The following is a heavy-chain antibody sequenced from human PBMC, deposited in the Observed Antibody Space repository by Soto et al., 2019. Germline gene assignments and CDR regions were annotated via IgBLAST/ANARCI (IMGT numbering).Heavy chain of an antibody. V-gene: IGHV1-69*13. CDR1: GGTFSSYA. Sequence: ASVKVSCKASGGTFSSYAISWVRQAPGRGLEWMGGVIPIFGTANYAQKFQGRVTITADESTSTAYMELSSLRSEDTAVYYCARVVGVSSRSHWFDPWGQGTLVTVSS. J-gene: IGHJ5*02. CDR2: VIPIFGTA. D-gene: IGHD6-6*01. CDR3: ARVVGVSSRSHWFDP.